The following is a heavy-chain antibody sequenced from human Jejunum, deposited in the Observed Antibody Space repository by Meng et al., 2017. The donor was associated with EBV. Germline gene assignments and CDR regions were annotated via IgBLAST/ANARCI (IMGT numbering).Heavy chain of an antibody. Sequence: VEQQGSAPGRVLPSGRLPHPCAAAGASISSSHWWCWVRQAPGEGLEWIGKIYYTGRTNYNPSLKSRVSMSIDKSKNQFSLNLNSVTGADTAVYYCATSMSGYSYGYSWGQGTLVTVSS. CDR1: GASISSSHW. J-gene: IGHJ5*02. CDR2: IYYTGRT. D-gene: IGHD5-12*01. CDR3: ATSMSGYSYGYS. V-gene: IGHV4-4*02.